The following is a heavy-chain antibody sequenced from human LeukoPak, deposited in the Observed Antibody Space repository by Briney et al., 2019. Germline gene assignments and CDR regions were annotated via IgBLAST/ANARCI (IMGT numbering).Heavy chain of an antibody. J-gene: IGHJ4*01. Sequence: SETLSLTCTVSGGSISSSSYYWGWIRQPPGKGLEWIGSIYYSGSTYYNPSLKSRVTISVDTSKNQFSMKLRSVTAADTSVYYCASSPHYCSSTSCYRGGFDYWGQGTLVTVSS. D-gene: IGHD2-2*02. CDR1: GGSISSSSYY. CDR2: IYYSGST. CDR3: ASSPHYCSSTSCYRGGFDY. V-gene: IGHV4-39*07.